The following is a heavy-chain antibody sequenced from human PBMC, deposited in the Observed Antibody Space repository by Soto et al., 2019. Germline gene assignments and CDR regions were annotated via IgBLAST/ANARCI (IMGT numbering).Heavy chain of an antibody. CDR2: ISNSGST. J-gene: IGHJ5*02. CDR1: GGSISSDY. V-gene: IGHV4-59*01. D-gene: IGHD2-8*01. CDR3: ARNGDCTRPGCIVGWFDP. Sequence: SETLSLTCTVSGGSISSDYWSWIRQSPGKGLEWIGYISNSGSTNHNPSLKSRVTISGPTSRNQFSLKLTSMTAADTAMYYCARNGDCTRPGCIVGWFDPWGPGTLVTVSS.